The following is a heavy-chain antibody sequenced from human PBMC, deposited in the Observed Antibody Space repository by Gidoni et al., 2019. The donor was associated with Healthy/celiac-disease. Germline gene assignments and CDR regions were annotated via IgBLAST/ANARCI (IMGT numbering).Heavy chain of an antibody. CDR2: INPSGGST. CDR1: GYTFTRYY. V-gene: IGHV1-46*01. J-gene: IGHJ2*01. CDR3: AREGTRRTGTTRYFDL. Sequence: QVQLVQSGAEVTKPGASVKVSCKASGYTFTRYYMHWVRQAPGQGLEWMGIINPSGGSTSYSQKFQGRVTMTRDTSTSTVYMELSSLRAEDTAVYYCAREGTRRTGTTRYFDLWGRGTLVTVSS. D-gene: IGHD1-7*01.